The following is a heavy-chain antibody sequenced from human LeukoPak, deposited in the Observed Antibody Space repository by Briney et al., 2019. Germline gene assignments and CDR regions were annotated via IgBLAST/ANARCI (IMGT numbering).Heavy chain of an antibody. Sequence: GGSLRLSCAASGFTVSSNYMSWVRQAPGKGLGWVSVIYSGGSTYYADSVKGRFTISRDNSKNTLYLQMNSLRAEDTAVYYCARGTDSSSSRAFAYWGQGTLVTVSS. V-gene: IGHV3-53*01. CDR3: ARGTDSSSSRAFAY. J-gene: IGHJ4*02. CDR2: IYSGGST. D-gene: IGHD6-6*01. CDR1: GFTVSSNY.